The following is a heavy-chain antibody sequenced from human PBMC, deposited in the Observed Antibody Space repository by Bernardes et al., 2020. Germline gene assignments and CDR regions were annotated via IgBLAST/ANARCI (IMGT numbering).Heavy chain of an antibody. Sequence: SGPTLVKPTQTLTLTCTFSGFSLSTSGVGVGWIRQPPGTALEWLALIYWDDDKRYSPSLKSRLTITKDTSKNQVVLTMTNMDPVDTATYYCAHTFYDFWSGSDLFDYWGQGTLVTVSS. V-gene: IGHV2-5*02. CDR3: AHTFYDFWSGSDLFDY. CDR2: IYWDDDK. CDR1: GFSLSTSGVG. J-gene: IGHJ4*02. D-gene: IGHD3-3*01.